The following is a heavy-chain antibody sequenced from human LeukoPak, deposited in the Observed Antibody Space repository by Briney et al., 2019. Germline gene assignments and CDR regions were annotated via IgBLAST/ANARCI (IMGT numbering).Heavy chain of an antibody. CDR1: GFTFSNAW. D-gene: IGHD1-26*01. V-gene: IGHV3-15*01. CDR3: TTGAPRAYSGSYSNC. CDR2: IKSKSDGGTT. Sequence: GGSLRLSCAASGFTFSNAWMSWVRQAPGKGLEWVGRIKSKSDGGTTDYAVPVKGRFTISRDDSQNTLYLQMNSLKTEDTAVYYCTTGAPRAYSGSYSNCWGQGTLVTVSS. J-gene: IGHJ4*02.